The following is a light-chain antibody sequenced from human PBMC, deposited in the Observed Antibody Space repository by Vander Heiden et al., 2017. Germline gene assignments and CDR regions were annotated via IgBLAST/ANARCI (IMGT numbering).Light chain of an antibody. CDR2: DSS. CDR3: QQRSDWPPVWT. J-gene: IGKJ1*01. CDR1: QSVPSF. Sequence: EVVLTQSPGTLSLSPGERATLSCRASQSVPSFLAWYQQKPGQSPRLLIYDSSNRATGVPARFSGSGSGTDFTLTISSLEPEDFAVYYCQQRSDWPPVWTFGQGTKVEIK. V-gene: IGKV3-11*01.